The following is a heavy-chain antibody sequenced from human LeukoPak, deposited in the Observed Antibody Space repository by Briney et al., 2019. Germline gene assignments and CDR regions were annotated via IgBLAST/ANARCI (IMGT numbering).Heavy chain of an antibody. CDR2: ISTSSSYI. CDR1: GFTFSIYT. D-gene: IGHD4-17*01. J-gene: IGHJ4*02. CDR3: ARGLGDYDNY. Sequence: AGSLRLSCAASGFTFSIYTMNWVRQAPRKGLEWVSSISTSSSYIFYTNSVKGRFTLSRDNAKNSLYLQMNSLRAEDTAVYYCARGLGDYDNYWGQGTLVTVSS. V-gene: IGHV3-21*01.